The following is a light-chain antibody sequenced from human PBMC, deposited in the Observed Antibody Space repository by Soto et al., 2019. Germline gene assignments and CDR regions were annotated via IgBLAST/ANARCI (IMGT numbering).Light chain of an antibody. CDR1: QSITSY. Sequence: IQMPQSPSSLSASVGDRVTITCRASQSITSYLNWYQQKPGKAPKLLIYAASSLQSGVPSRFSGSRSGTDFTLTISSLQPEDFATYYCQQSYSTPWTFGQGTKVDIK. V-gene: IGKV1-39*01. J-gene: IGKJ1*01. CDR2: AAS. CDR3: QQSYSTPWT.